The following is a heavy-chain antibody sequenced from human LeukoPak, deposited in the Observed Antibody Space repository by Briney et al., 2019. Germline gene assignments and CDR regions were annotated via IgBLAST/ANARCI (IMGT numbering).Heavy chain of an antibody. CDR2: ISSSSSYI. V-gene: IGHV3-21*04. CDR3: ARVMKVLLWFGGLDY. CDR1: GFTFSSYS. J-gene: IGHJ4*02. D-gene: IGHD3-10*01. Sequence: GGSLRLSCAASGFTFSSYSMNWVRQAPGKGLEWVSSISSSSSYIYYADSVKGRFTISRDNAKNSLYLQMNSLRAEDTAVYYCARVMKVLLWFGGLDYWGQGTLVTVSS.